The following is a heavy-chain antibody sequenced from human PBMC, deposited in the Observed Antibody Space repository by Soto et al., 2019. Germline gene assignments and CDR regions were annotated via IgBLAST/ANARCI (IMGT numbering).Heavy chain of an antibody. D-gene: IGHD6-6*01. CDR3: ARDRSSSQHYYYYGMDV. J-gene: IGHJ6*02. CDR1: GFTFSSYW. V-gene: IGHV3-74*01. CDR2: INSDGSST. Sequence: GGSLRLSCAASGFTFSSYWMHWVRQAPGKGLVWVSRINSDGSSTSYADSVKGRFTISRVNAKNTLYLQMNSLRAEDTAVYYCARDRSSSQHYYYYGMDVWGQGTTVTVSS.